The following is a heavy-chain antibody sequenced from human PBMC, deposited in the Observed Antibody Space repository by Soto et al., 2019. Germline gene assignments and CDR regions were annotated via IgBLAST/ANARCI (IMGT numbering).Heavy chain of an antibody. D-gene: IGHD6-19*01. V-gene: IGHV3-48*02. CDR3: TKSADSAGWGVDF. CDR2: ISPGGDRI. J-gene: IGHJ4*02. Sequence: EVQLVESGGGLVQPGGSLRLSCVASGFMFDSYAMNWVRQAPGKGLEWVSYISPGGDRIYYAESLKGRITISRDNARNSLAVQMNVLSDEDTAVYYCTKSADSAGWGVDFWGQGNLVTVSS. CDR1: GFMFDSYA.